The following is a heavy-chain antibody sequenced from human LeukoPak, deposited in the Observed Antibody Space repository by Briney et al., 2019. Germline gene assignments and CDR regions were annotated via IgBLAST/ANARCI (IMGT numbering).Heavy chain of an antibody. CDR3: ARPLQPVPRGSSGYDLSGMDV. D-gene: IGHD5-12*01. CDR2: IIPIFGSA. Sequence: SVKVSCKASGGTFSSYAISWVRQAPGQGLEWMGGIIPIFGSANYAQKFQGRVTITADESTSTAYMELSSLRSEDTAVYYCARPLQPVPRGSSGYDLSGMDVWGKGTTVTVSS. CDR1: GGTFSSYA. J-gene: IGHJ6*04. V-gene: IGHV1-69*01.